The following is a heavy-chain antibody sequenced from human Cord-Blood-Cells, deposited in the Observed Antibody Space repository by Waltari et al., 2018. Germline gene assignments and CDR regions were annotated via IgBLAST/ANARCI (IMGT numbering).Heavy chain of an antibody. CDR2: INPNSGGT. Sequence: QVQLVQSGAEVKTPGASVKVSCQASGYTFTGSYMHWVRQAPGQGLEWMGWINPNSGGTNYAQKFQGRVTMTRDTSISTAYMELSRLRSDDTAVYYCARDLPISARFYDAFDIWGQGTMVTVSS. CDR3: ARDLPISARFYDAFDI. CDR1: GYTFTGSY. J-gene: IGHJ3*02. D-gene: IGHD3-3*01. V-gene: IGHV1-2*02.